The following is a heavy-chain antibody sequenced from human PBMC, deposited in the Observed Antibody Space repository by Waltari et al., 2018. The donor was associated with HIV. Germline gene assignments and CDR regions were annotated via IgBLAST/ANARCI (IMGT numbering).Heavy chain of an antibody. V-gene: IGHV4-34*01. Sequence: QVRLQEWGTGVLKPSETLSLSCAMYYGCFIGYYWTWIRQSPGRGLQWIGEINHAGATNYNPSLRSRLIFSIDTSKKQFYMKLTSVTVADTATYFCARGYAAAAPYFGLDVWGQGTTVTVSS. CDR2: INHAGAT. J-gene: IGHJ6*02. CDR3: ARGYAAAAPYFGLDV. D-gene: IGHD6-13*01. CDR1: YGCFIGYY.